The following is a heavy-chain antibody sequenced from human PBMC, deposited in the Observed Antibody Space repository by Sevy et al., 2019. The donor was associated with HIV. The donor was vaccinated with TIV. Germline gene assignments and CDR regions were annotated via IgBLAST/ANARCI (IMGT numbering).Heavy chain of an antibody. CDR3: AREGYDYYGMDV. CDR2: ISGSGETT. V-gene: IGHV3-23*01. CDR1: GLTFSSHA. J-gene: IGHJ6*02. Sequence: GGSLRLSCAASGLTFSSHAMSWVRQPPGRGLEWVSAISGSGETTSYAHSVKGRFTISRDNSKNTLYLLMNGLRADDTALYYCAREGYDYYGMDVWGQGTTVTVSS.